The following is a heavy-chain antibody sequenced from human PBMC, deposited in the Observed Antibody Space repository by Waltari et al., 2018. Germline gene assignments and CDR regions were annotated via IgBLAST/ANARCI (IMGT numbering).Heavy chain of an antibody. CDR1: GFTFSSYS. CDR2: SSCGSSTI. CDR3: ARNGWGITFGGVIDS. J-gene: IGHJ5*01. D-gene: IGHD3-16*01. Sequence: EVQLVESGGGLVQPGGSLRLSCAASGFTFSSYSMNWFRQAPGKGLEWVSYSSCGSSTIYYADSVKGRFTISRDNAKNSLYLQMNSLRAEDTAVYYCARNGWGITFGGVIDSWGQGTLVTVSS. V-gene: IGHV3-48*04.